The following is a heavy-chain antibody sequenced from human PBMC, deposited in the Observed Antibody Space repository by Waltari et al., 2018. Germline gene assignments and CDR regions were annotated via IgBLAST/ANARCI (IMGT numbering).Heavy chain of an antibody. J-gene: IGHJ4*02. CDR1: GGSISSGGYS. D-gene: IGHD3-9*01. CDR2: IYHSGST. Sequence: QLQLQESGSGLVKPSQTLSLTCAVSGGSISSGGYSWSWIRQPPGKGLGWIGYIYHSGSTYYNPSLKSRVTISVDRSKNQFSLKLSSVTAADTAVYYCARARHYDILTGYSTGGVFFDYWGQGTLVTVSS. CDR3: ARARHYDILTGYSTGGVFFDY. V-gene: IGHV4-30-2*01.